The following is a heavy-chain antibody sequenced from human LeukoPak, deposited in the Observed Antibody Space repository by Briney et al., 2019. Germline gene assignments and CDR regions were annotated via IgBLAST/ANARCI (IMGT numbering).Heavy chain of an antibody. CDR3: ARGLSGYASSLDY. Sequence: PGGSLRLSCAASGFTFSSYWMHWVRQAPGKGLVWVSRINSDGSSTSYADSVRGRFSISRDNAKNTLYLQMNSLRAEDTAVYYCARGLSGYASSLDYWGQGTLVTVSP. D-gene: IGHD6-6*01. CDR2: INSDGSST. V-gene: IGHV3-74*01. CDR1: GFTFSSYW. J-gene: IGHJ4*02.